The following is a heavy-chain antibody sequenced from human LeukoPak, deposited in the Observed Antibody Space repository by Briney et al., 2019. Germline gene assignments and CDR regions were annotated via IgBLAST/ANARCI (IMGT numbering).Heavy chain of an antibody. CDR3: ARASRSSSYYHYYGMDV. J-gene: IGHJ6*02. D-gene: IGHD6-6*01. CDR1: GGSIAGDYY. Sequence: SQTLSLTCTVSGGSIAGDYYWTWIRQPPGKGLEWIGYIYYSGHTYYNPSLKSRVTVSVDTSKNQISLRLSSATAADTAVYYCARASRSSSYYHYYGMDVWGQGTTVIVSS. CDR2: IYYSGHT. V-gene: IGHV4-30-4*01.